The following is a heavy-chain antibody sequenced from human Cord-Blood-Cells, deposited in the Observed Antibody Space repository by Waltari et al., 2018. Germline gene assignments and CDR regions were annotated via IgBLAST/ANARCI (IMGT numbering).Heavy chain of an antibody. CDR1: GFTFSSYA. Sequence: QVQLVESGGGVVQPGRSLRLSCAAPGFTFSSYAMHWVRQAPGKGLVWVAVISYDGSNEYYADSVKGRFTISRDNSKNTLYLQMNSLRAEDTAVYYCATHRGGAVAAEYFQHWGQGTLVTVSS. CDR2: ISYDGSNE. CDR3: ATHRGGAVAAEYFQH. J-gene: IGHJ1*01. V-gene: IGHV3-30*04. D-gene: IGHD6-19*01.